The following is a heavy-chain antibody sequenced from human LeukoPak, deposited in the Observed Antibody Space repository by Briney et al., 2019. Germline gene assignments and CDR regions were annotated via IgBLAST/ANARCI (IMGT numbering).Heavy chain of an antibody. CDR3: ARDDTSVHFFDY. CDR1: GFTFKIYS. CDR2: ISSSSSHT. Sequence: GGSLRLSCAASGFTFKIYSINWVRQAPGKGLEWVSSISSSSSHTYYADSVKGRFTISRDNAKNSLYLQMNTLRAEDTAVYYCARDDTSVHFFDYWGQGTLVTVSS. J-gene: IGHJ4*02. D-gene: IGHD1-1*01. V-gene: IGHV3-21*01.